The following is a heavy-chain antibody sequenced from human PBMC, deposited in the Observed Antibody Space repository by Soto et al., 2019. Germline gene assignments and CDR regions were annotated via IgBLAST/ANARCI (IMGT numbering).Heavy chain of an antibody. CDR2: INSDGSTT. CDR3: ARGSVGANFDY. J-gene: IGHJ4*02. CDR1: GITFISYW. V-gene: IGHV3-74*03. Sequence: GGSLRLSCAASGITFISYWMHWVRQVPGKGLGWVAHINSDGSTTTYADSVKGRFTTSRDNAKSTLDLQMNGLRAEDTAVYYCARGSVGANFDYWGQGTLVTVSS. D-gene: IGHD1-26*01.